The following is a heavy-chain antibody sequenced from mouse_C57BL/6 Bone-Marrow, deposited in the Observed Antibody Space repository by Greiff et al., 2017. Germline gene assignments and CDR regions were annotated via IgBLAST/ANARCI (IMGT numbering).Heavy chain of an antibody. J-gene: IGHJ3*01. V-gene: IGHV1-78*01. CDR2: IYTRDGRN. Sequence: QVQLQQSDAELVKPGASVKISCKVSGYTFSDHTIHWMKQRPEQGLEWIGYIYTRDGRNAYNQKFKGRATLTADKSSSPAYMQLTSLSSEDSSIYFWARHYDYDWFAYWGQGTLVTVSA. CDR3: ARHYDYDWFAY. CDR1: GYTFSDHT. D-gene: IGHD2-4*01.